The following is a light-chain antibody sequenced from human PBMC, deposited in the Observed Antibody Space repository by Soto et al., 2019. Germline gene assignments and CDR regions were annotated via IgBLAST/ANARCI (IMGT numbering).Light chain of an antibody. V-gene: IGKV3-15*01. CDR2: GAS. J-gene: IGKJ5*01. CDR3: QQRSGWYT. CDR1: QSISTY. Sequence: EIVMTQSPATLSVSPGERATLSCRASQSISTYLNWYQHKPGQAPRLLIYGASTRATGITGRFSGSGSGTEFTLSISSLQSEDFAIYYCQQRSGWYTFGQGTRLEIK.